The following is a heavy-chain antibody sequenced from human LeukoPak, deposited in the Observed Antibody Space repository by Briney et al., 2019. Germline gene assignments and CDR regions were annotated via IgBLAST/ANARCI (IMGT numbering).Heavy chain of an antibody. V-gene: IGHV5-51*01. CDR1: GYSFTSYW. D-gene: IGHD3-22*01. CDR2: IYPGDSDT. J-gene: IGHJ4*02. Sequence: GESLKISCKGSGYSFTSYWIGWVRQMPGKGLEWMGIIYPGDSDTRYSLSFQGQVTISADKSISTAYLQWSSLKASDTAMYYCARATPEVTYYYDSSGYYDYWGQGTLVTVSS. CDR3: ARATPEVTYYYDSSGYYDY.